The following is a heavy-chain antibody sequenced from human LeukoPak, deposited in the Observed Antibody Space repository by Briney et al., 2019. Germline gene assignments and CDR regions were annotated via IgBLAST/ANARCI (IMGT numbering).Heavy chain of an antibody. CDR1: GGSISSSSYY. D-gene: IGHD1-14*01. Sequence: SETLSLTCTVSGGSISSSSYYWGWIRQPPGKGLEWIGSIYYSGSTYYNPSLKSRVTISVDTSKNQFSLKLSSVTAADTAVYYCAREAVTGNFDYWGQGTLVTVSS. J-gene: IGHJ4*02. V-gene: IGHV4-39*07. CDR2: IYYSGST. CDR3: AREAVTGNFDY.